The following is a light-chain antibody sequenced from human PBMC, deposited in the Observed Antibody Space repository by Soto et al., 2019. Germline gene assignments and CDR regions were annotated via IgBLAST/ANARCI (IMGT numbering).Light chain of an antibody. CDR1: SSNIGAGYD. CDR2: GNS. V-gene: IGLV1-40*01. J-gene: IGLJ2*01. CDR3: QSYDSSLSAVV. Sequence: QSVQTQPPSVSGAPGQRVTISCTGSSSNIGAGYDVHWYQQLPGTAPKLLIYGNSNRPSGVPDRFSGSKSGTSASLAITGLQAEDEADYYCQSYDSSLSAVVFGGGTKVTVL.